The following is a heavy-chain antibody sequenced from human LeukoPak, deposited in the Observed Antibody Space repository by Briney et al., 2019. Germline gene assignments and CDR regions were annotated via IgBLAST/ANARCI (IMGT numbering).Heavy chain of an antibody. J-gene: IGHJ6*03. Sequence: GGSLRLSCAASGFSVSSNYMSWVRQAPGKGLEGVSIIYSGGSTYYADSVKGRFIISRDNSKNTLYLQMNSLRAEDTAVYYCARAPAYWPYYYMDVWGKGTTVTIFS. D-gene: IGHD3-16*01. CDR1: GFSVSSNY. CDR3: ARAPAYWPYYYMDV. CDR2: IYSGGST. V-gene: IGHV3-53*01.